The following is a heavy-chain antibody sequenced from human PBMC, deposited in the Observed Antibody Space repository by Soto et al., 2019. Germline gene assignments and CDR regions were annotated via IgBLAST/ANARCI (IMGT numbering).Heavy chain of an antibody. Sequence: RGSLRLSCAASGFTFSSYAIIWFRQAPGKGLEWVSAISGSGGSTYYADSVKGRFTISRDNSKNTLYLQMNSLRAEDTAVYYCAKGGSTGSSYWGQGTLVTVSS. CDR2: ISGSGGST. J-gene: IGHJ4*02. CDR3: AKGGSTGSSY. CDR1: GFTFSSYA. V-gene: IGHV3-23*01. D-gene: IGHD3-9*01.